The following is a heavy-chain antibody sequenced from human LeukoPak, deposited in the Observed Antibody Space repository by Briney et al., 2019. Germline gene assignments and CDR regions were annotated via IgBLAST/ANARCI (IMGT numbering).Heavy chain of an antibody. CDR1: GYTFTDNW. Sequence: GESLKISCKGYGYTFTDNWIAWVRQMPGKGLEWVANIKQDGSEKYYVDSVKGRFTISRDNAKNSLYLQMNSLRAEDTAVYYCARSRNTIFGVVIRGNAFDIWGQGTMVTVSS. CDR2: IKQDGSEK. D-gene: IGHD3-3*01. V-gene: IGHV3-7*02. J-gene: IGHJ3*02. CDR3: ARSRNTIFGVVIRGNAFDI.